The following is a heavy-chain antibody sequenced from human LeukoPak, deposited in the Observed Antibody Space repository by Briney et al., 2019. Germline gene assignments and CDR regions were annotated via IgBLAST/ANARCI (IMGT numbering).Heavy chain of an antibody. CDR3: AKDRQLARSHFYYYGLDV. D-gene: IGHD6-13*01. CDR2: ISYDGTNV. V-gene: IGHV3-30*18. J-gene: IGHJ6*02. Sequence: GRSLRLSCAASGFTFSNYGMHWVRQAPGKGLEWVAVISYDGTNVYYADSVKGRIAISRDNTKNTLYLQMSSLRADDTAIYYCAKDRQLARSHFYYYGLDVWGQGTTVTVSS. CDR1: GFTFSNYG.